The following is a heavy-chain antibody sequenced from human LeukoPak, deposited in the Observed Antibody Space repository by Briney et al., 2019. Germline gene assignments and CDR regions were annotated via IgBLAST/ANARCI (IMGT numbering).Heavy chain of an antibody. V-gene: IGHV3-7*04. D-gene: IGHD5-24*01. CDR3: TRVGYIDEGIDY. CDR2: IKQDGSKK. Sequence: PGGSLRLSCVASGFPFSSYWMTWVRQAPGKGLEWVAHIKQDGSKKSYVDSVKGRFTISRGNAKNSLYLQMNSLRAEDTAIYYCTRVGYIDEGIDYWGQGTLVTVSS. J-gene: IGHJ4*02. CDR1: GFPFSSYW.